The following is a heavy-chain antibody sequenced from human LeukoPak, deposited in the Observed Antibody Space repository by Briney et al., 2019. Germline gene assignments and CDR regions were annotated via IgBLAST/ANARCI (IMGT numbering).Heavy chain of an antibody. Sequence: GGALLLSCAVSGFTLGEYVTNCVLQSPRKGLEWVSHISSSGVVIYYADSVEGRFTISRDNAKNSLSLQMNSLRAEDTAVYYCARGGLWGYYFDYWGHGTLVTVSS. V-gene: IGHV3-48*03. CDR1: GFTLGEYV. D-gene: IGHD3-16*01. J-gene: IGHJ4*01. CDR2: ISSSGVVI. CDR3: ARGGLWGYYFDY.